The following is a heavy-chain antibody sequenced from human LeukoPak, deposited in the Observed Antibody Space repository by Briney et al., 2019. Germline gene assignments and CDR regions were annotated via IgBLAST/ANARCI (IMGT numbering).Heavy chain of an antibody. V-gene: IGHV3-30*02. Sequence: GGSLRLSCAASGFTFIFYGIHWVRQAPGKGLEWVAFIGYDGGNKHYADSVKGRFTISRDNSKNTLSLQMNSLRAEDTAVYYCAKDGRYYDSSGYLAWGQGTLVTVSS. CDR3: AKDGRYYDSSGYLA. CDR2: IGYDGGNK. J-gene: IGHJ5*02. D-gene: IGHD3-22*01. CDR1: GFTFIFYG.